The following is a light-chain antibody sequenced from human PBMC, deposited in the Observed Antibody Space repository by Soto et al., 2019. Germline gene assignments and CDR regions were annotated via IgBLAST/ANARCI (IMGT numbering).Light chain of an antibody. Sequence: QSVLTQPASVSGSPGQSITISCTGTSSDDGSYNLVSWYQQHPGKAPKLMIYEVSKRPSGVSNRFSGSKSGNTASLTISGLQAEDEADYYCCSYAGSSTFRVFGGGTKVTVL. V-gene: IGLV2-23*02. J-gene: IGLJ3*02. CDR1: SSDDGSYNL. CDR2: EVS. CDR3: CSYAGSSTFRV.